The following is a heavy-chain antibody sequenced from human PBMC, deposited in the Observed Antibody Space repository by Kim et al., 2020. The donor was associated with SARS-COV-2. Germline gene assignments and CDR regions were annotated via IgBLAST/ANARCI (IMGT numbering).Heavy chain of an antibody. V-gene: IGHV3-64*01. J-gene: IGHJ5*02. Sequence: VKGRFTISRDNSKNTLYLQMGSLRAEDMAVYYCARSRPDSITIFGNWFDPWGQGTLVTVSS. D-gene: IGHD3-3*01. CDR3: ARSRPDSITIFGNWFDP.